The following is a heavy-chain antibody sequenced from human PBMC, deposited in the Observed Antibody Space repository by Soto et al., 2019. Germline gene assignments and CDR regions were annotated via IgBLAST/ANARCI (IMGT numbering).Heavy chain of an antibody. J-gene: IGHJ4*02. CDR3: ARPAVRHLDYYFDY. D-gene: IGHD3-9*01. CDR1: GFTFSNYG. CDR2: ISAYDGDT. Sequence: QVQLVQSGAEVKEPGASGKVSCTTSGFTFSNYGITWVRQSPGQGIAWMGWISAYDGDTKIAQKLQGRVTMTTDTSTSTGYMELRSLRSDDTGVYYCARPAVRHLDYYFDYWGQGTLVIVSS. V-gene: IGHV1-18*01.